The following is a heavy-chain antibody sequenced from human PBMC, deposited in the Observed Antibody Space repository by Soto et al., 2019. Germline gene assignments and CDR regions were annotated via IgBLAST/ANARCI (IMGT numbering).Heavy chain of an antibody. CDR3: AKEGEADYDYIWGSYRTHDAFDI. CDR1: GFTFSSYS. Sequence: GGSLRLSCAASGFTFSSYSMHRVRQAPGKGLEWVAVISYDGSNKYYADSVKGRFTISRDNSKNTLYLQMNSLRAEDTAVYYCAKEGEADYDYIWGSYRTHDAFDIWGQGTMVTVSS. CDR2: ISYDGSNK. D-gene: IGHD3-16*02. V-gene: IGHV3-30*18. J-gene: IGHJ3*02.